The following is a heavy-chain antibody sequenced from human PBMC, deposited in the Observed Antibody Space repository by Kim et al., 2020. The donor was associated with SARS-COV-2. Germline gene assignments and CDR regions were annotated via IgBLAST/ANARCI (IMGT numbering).Heavy chain of an antibody. Sequence: GGSLRLSCAASGFTFSSYAMSWVRQAPGKGLEWVSAVSGSGGNTYYADSVKGRFTISRDNSKYTVYLQMNSLRAEDTAVYYCAKDMGQCSSTNCYFVYWGQGALVTVSS. CDR1: GFTFSSYA. J-gene: IGHJ4*02. CDR2: VSGSGGNT. V-gene: IGHV3-23*01. CDR3: AKDMGQCSSTNCYFVY. D-gene: IGHD2-2*01.